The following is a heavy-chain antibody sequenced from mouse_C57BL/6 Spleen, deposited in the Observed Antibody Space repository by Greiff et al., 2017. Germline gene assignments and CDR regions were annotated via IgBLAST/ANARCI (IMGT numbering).Heavy chain of an antibody. CDR2: IYPRSGNT. CDR1: GYTFTSYG. Sequence: VQLQQSGAELARPGASVKLSCKASGYTFTSYGISWVKQRPGQGLEWIGEIYPRSGNTYYNEKFKGKATLTADKSSSTAYMELRSLTSEDSAVYFCKLFAYWGQGTLVTVSA. CDR3: KLFAY. V-gene: IGHV1-81*01. J-gene: IGHJ3*01.